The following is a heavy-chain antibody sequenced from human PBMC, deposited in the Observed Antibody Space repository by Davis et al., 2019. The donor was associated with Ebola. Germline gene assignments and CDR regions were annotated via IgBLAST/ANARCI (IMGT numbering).Heavy chain of an antibody. CDR3: ARGRKVAKMGSWFDP. D-gene: IGHD5-12*01. J-gene: IGHJ5*02. Sequence: AASVKVSCKASGYTFNSHGISWVRQAPGQGLEWMAWISAHNGHTNYAQKFQGRVTMTRNTSISTAYMELSSLTSEDTAVYYCARGRKVAKMGSWFDPWGQGTLVTVSS. V-gene: IGHV1-18*01. CDR2: ISAHNGHT. CDR1: GYTFNSHG.